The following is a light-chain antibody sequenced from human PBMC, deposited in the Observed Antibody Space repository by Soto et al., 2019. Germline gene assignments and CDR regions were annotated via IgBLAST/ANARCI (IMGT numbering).Light chain of an antibody. V-gene: IGLV2-14*01. CDR3: SSFTSSSTYV. CDR2: EVN. CDR1: SSDVGGYNY. Sequence: QSALTQPASVSGSPGQSITISCTGTSSDVGGYNYVSWYQQHPGKAPKLMIYEVNHRPSGVSNRFSGSKSGNTASLTISGLQAEDEADYYCSSFTSSSTYVFGTGTKLTVL. J-gene: IGLJ1*01.